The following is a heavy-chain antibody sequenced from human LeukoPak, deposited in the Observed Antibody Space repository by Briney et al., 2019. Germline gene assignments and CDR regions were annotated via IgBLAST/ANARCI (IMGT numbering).Heavy chain of an antibody. CDR3: AKESSYGDYGGRLQFDY. Sequence: GGSLKLSCAASGFTFSSYAMSWVRQAPGKGLEWVSAISGSGGSTYYADSVKGRFTISRDNSKNTLYLQMNSLRAEDTAVYYCAKESSYGDYGGRLQFDYWGQGTLVTVSS. CDR2: ISGSGGST. D-gene: IGHD4-17*01. V-gene: IGHV3-23*01. J-gene: IGHJ4*02. CDR1: GFTFSSYA.